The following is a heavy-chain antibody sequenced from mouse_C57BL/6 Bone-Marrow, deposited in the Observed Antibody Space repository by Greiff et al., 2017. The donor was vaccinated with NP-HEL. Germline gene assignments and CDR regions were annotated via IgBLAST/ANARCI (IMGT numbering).Heavy chain of an antibody. CDR2: IYPGDGDT. V-gene: IGHV1-81*01. D-gene: IGHD2-4*01. Sequence: QVQLQQSGAELARPGASVKLSCKASGYTFTSYGISWVKQRTGQGLEWIGQIYPGDGDTNYNGKFKGKATLTADKSSSTAYMQLSSLTSEDSAVYFCARSMDDYDYWGQGTTLTVSS. CDR3: ARSMDDYDY. CDR1: GYTFTSYG. J-gene: IGHJ2*01.